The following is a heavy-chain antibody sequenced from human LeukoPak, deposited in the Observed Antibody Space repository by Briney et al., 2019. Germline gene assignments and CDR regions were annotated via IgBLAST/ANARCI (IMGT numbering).Heavy chain of an antibody. CDR1: GFTFSSYA. D-gene: IGHD3-10*01. CDR3: AKGRYYGAGSYYPYGLDV. Sequence: RSGGSLRLSCAASGFTFSSYAMSWVRQAPGKGLEWVSAISGSVGSTYYADSVKGRFTISRDNSKNTLDLQMNSLIAEDTAVYYCAKGRYYGAGSYYPYGLDVWGQGTTVTVS. CDR2: ISGSVGST. V-gene: IGHV3-23*01. J-gene: IGHJ6*02.